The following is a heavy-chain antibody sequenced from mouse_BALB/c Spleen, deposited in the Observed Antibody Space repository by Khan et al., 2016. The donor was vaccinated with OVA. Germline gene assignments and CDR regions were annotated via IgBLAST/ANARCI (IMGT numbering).Heavy chain of an antibody. J-gene: IGHJ3*01. CDR2: IWSGGST. V-gene: IGHV2-2*02. CDR3: ARREYLMTWFAY. CDR1: GFSLTNFG. Sequence: QVQLKESGPGLVQPSQSLSITCTVSGFSLTNFGVHWVRQSPGKGLEWLGVIWSGGSTDYNAAFKSRLSISKDKSKSQVFFKMNSLQANDTATYXCARREYLMTWFAYWGQGTLVTVSA.